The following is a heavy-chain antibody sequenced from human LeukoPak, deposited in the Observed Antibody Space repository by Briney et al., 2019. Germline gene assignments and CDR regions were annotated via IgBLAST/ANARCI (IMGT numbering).Heavy chain of an antibody. CDR1: GFTFSSYG. V-gene: IGHV3-33*01. CDR2: IWYDGSNK. J-gene: IGHJ4*02. D-gene: IGHD2-2*02. CDR3: ARARGVPAAIPQPSFYDY. Sequence: GRSLRLSCAASGFTFSSYGMHWVRQAPAKGLEWVAVIWYDGSNKYYADSVKGRFTISRDNSKNTLYLQMNSLRAEDTAVYYCARARGVPAAIPQPSFYDYWGQGTLVTVSS.